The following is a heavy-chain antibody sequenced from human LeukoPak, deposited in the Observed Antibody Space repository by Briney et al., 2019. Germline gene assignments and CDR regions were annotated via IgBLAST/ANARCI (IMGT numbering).Heavy chain of an antibody. CDR1: GFTFSDYN. CDR2: ISRSGSTK. V-gene: IGHV3-11*04. D-gene: IGHD6-19*01. J-gene: IGHJ6*03. Sequence: GGSLRLSCAASGFTFSDYNMRWIRQAPGKGLEWVSSISRSGSTKYYADSVKGRFTISRDNAKNSLSLQMNSLRAEDTAVYYCARGQKSVGRVLAGTTTYNYYYYMDVWGKGTTVTVSS. CDR3: ARGQKSVGRVLAGTTTYNYYYYMDV.